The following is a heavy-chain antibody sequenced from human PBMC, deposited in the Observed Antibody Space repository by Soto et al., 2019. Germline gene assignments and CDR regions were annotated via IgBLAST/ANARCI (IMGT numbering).Heavy chain of an antibody. CDR2: ISGFNGNT. CDR1: GYSFTNYG. Sequence: QDQLVQSGAEVKKPGASVTVSCKASGYSFTNYGITWVRQAPRQGLEWMGWISGFNGNTHYAQKPQGRVTMTTDASTSTAYMELRSLRSDDTAVYYCARDRGVAPPVAGNTHYYYYMDVWGKGTTVTVSS. D-gene: IGHD6-19*01. CDR3: ARDRGVAPPVAGNTHYYYYMDV. J-gene: IGHJ6*03. V-gene: IGHV1-18*01.